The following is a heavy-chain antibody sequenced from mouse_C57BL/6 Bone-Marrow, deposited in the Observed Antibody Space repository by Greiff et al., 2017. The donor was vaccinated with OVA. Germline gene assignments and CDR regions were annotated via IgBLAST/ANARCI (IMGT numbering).Heavy chain of an antibody. D-gene: IGHD2-2*01. J-gene: IGHJ1*01. CDR2: INPYNGVT. Sequence: VQLQQSGPVLVKPGASVKMSCKASGYTFTDYYMNWVKQSHGKSLEWIGVINPYNGVTSYNQKFKGKATLTVDKSSSTAYMELNSLTSEDSAVYYYGGTGYDGSDWYFDFGDWGTGVTV. CDR3: GGTGYDGSDWYFDF. V-gene: IGHV1-19*01. CDR1: GYTFTDYY.